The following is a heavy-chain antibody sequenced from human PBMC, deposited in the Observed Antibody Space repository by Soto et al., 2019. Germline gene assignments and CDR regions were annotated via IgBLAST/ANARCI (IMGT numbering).Heavy chain of an antibody. CDR2: IGGSGHGT. J-gene: IGHJ4*02. CDR3: SRAGEASLLRVHSYY. V-gene: IGHV3-23*01. Sequence: PGGSLRLSCEASGFTFSSYTMNWVRRAPGKGLEWVATIGGSGHGTYYGDPVKGSFTISRDNSKNTVYLQMNSLRAEDTAIYYCSRAGEASLLRVHSYYWGQGTLVTVSS. CDR1: GFTFSSYT. D-gene: IGHD2-21*02.